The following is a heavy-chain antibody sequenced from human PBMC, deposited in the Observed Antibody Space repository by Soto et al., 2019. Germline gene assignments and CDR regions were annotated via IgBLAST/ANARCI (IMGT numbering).Heavy chain of an antibody. V-gene: IGHV3-23*01. CDR3: AKAVVVVAATPVRSGLPYDY. Sequence: GGSLRLSCAASGFTFSSYAMSWVRQAPGKGLEWVSAISGSGGSTYYADSVKGRFTISRDNSKNTLYLQMNSLRAEDTAVYYCAKAVVVVAATPVRSGLPYDYWGQGTLVTVSS. CDR1: GFTFSSYA. D-gene: IGHD2-15*01. CDR2: ISGSGGST. J-gene: IGHJ4*02.